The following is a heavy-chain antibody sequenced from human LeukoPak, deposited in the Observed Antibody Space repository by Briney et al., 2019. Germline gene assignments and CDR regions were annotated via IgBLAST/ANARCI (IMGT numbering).Heavy chain of an antibody. J-gene: IGHJ5*02. CDR2: MNPNSGNT. Sequence: ASVKVSCKASGYTFTSYDINWVRQATGQGLEWMGWMNPNSGNTGYAQKFQGRVTMTRNTSISTAYMELSGLRSEDTAVYYCARDTMVRGVINRIGLDPWGQGTLVTVSS. V-gene: IGHV1-8*01. CDR3: ARDTMVRGVINRIGLDP. CDR1: GYTFTSYD. D-gene: IGHD3-10*01.